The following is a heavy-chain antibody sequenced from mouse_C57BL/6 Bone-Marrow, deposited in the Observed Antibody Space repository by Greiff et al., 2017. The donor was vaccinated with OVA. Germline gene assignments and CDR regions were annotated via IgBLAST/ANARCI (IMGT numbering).Heavy chain of an antibody. CDR3: ARGYGNYGAMDY. CDR1: GYTFTSYW. Sequence: VQLQQSGAELVMPGASVKLSCKASGYTFTSYWMHWVKQRPGQGLEWIGEIDPSDSYTNYNQKFKGKFTLTVDKSSSTAYMQLSSLTSEDSAVYYCARGYGNYGAMDYWGQGTSVTVSS. D-gene: IGHD2-1*01. J-gene: IGHJ4*01. CDR2: IDPSDSYT. V-gene: IGHV1-69*01.